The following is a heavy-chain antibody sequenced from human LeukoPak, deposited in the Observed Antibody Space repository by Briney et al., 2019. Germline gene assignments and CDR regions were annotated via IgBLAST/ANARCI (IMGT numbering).Heavy chain of an antibody. CDR2: INAGNGNT. Sequence: ASVKVSCKASGYTFTSYAMHWVRQAPGQRLEWMGWINAGNGNTKYSQKFQGRVTITRDTSASTAYMELSSLRSEDTAVYYCARDQGGLAAGFDYWGQGTLVTVSS. V-gene: IGHV1-3*01. CDR3: ARDQGGLAAGFDY. J-gene: IGHJ4*02. D-gene: IGHD3-10*01. CDR1: GYTFTSYA.